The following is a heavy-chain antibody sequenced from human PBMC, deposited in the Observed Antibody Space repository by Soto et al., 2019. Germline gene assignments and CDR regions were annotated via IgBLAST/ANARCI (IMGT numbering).Heavy chain of an antibody. Sequence: QVQLEQSGAEVKKPGASVKVSCKASGYTFTSYGVSRVRQAPGQGLEWMGWISAYNVKTNYAQTLQGRVTMTTDTSTSTAYRERRSLRSDDTAVYYCARLTMAQDAFEIWGQGTRVNVSS. CDR1: GYTFTSYG. J-gene: IGHJ3*02. D-gene: IGHD3-10*01. V-gene: IGHV1-18*01. CDR2: ISAYNVKT. CDR3: ARLTMAQDAFEI.